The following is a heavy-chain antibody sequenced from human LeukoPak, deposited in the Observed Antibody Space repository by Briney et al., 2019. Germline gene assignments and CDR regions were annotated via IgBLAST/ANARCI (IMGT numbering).Heavy chain of an antibody. V-gene: IGHV4-39*01. CDR1: GGSTSSSRYY. D-gene: IGHD5-18*01. Sequence: SETLSLTCTVSGGSTSSSRYYWGWIRQPPGKGLEWIGTIYYTGSTYYNPSLKSRVTISVGTSKNQFSLKLISVTAADTAVYYCASVDTTMVTGIDAFDIWGQGTMVTVSS. CDR2: IYYTGST. J-gene: IGHJ3*02. CDR3: ASVDTTMVTGIDAFDI.